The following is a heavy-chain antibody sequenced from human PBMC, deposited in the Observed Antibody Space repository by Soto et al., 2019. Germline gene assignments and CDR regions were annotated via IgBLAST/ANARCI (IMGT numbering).Heavy chain of an antibody. Sequence: GASVKVSCKASGYPFSDNQIHWLRRAPGQGLEWMGRINPKSDDTNYAQKFRGRVTMTRDTSIDTAYLELTGLTSDDTATYYCARKDSLGYIRWGLDPWGQGTLVTVSS. J-gene: IGHJ5*02. CDR1: GYPFSDNQ. CDR3: ARKDSLGYIRWGLDP. CDR2: INPKSDDT. V-gene: IGHV1-2*02. D-gene: IGHD5-12*01.